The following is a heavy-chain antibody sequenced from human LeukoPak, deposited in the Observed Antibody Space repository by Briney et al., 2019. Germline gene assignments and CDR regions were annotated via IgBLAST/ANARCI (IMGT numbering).Heavy chain of an antibody. CDR1: GYTFTSYG. CDR3: ARDGGYFDN. D-gene: IGHD3-16*01. Sequence: ASVKVSCEASGYTFTSYGISWVRQAPGQGLEWMGWISAYNDNINYAQNLQGRVIMTTDTFTSTAHMELRSLRSDDTAVYYCARDGGYFDNWGQGTLVTVSS. J-gene: IGHJ4*02. CDR2: ISAYNDNI. V-gene: IGHV1-18*04.